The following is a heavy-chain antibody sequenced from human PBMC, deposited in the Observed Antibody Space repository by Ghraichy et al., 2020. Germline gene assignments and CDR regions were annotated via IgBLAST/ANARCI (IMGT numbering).Heavy chain of an antibody. D-gene: IGHD3-9*01. J-gene: IGHJ6*04. CDR2: ISAYNGNT. V-gene: IGHV1-18*01. Sequence: ASVKVSCKASGYTFTSYGISWVRQAPGQGLEWMGWISAYNGNTNYAQKLQGRVTMTTDTSTSTAYMELRSLRSDDTAVYYCARGGPFDILTGYLDYYYYGMDGWVGGATVSVSS. CDR1: GYTFTSYG. CDR3: ARGGPFDILTGYLDYYYYGMDG.